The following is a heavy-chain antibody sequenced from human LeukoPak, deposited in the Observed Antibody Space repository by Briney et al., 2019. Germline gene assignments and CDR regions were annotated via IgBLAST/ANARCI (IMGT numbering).Heavy chain of an antibody. CDR2: ISGSGGST. Sequence: PGGSLRLSCAASGFTFSSYAMSWVRQALGKGLEWVSAISGSGGSTYYADSVKGRFTISRDNSKNTLYLQMNSLRAEDTAVYYCAKDFNPIAVAGLFDYWGQGTLVTVSS. V-gene: IGHV3-23*01. J-gene: IGHJ4*02. D-gene: IGHD6-19*01. CDR1: GFTFSSYA. CDR3: AKDFNPIAVAGLFDY.